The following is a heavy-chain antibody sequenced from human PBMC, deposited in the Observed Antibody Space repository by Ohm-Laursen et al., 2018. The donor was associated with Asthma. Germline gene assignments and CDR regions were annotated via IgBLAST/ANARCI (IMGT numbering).Heavy chain of an antibody. J-gene: IGHJ6*02. CDR2: ILYDGSNQ. CDR3: ASADRATVTTGGYYYGMDV. D-gene: IGHD4-17*01. Sequence: SLRLSCAASGFTFSNYAMHWVRQAPGKGLEWVAAILYDGSNQYYTDSVRGRFTISRDNSKNTLYLQMNSLRAEDTAVYYCASADRATVTTGGYYYGMDVWGQGTTVTVSS. CDR1: GFTFSNYA. V-gene: IGHV3-30*14.